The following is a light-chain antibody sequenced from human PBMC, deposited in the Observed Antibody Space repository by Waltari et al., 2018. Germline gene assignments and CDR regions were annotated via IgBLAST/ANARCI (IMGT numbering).Light chain of an antibody. CDR1: QSVSDG. V-gene: IGKV3-15*01. CDR2: RAS. Sequence: EVVMTQSPATLSVSPGQRATLFCRASQSVSDGLAWYQSTSGQPPRLLIYRASSRATGVPARFSGSGSGTEFTLTISNLQSEDSAVYYCQQYNDWLTFGGGTKVE. CDR3: QQYNDWLT. J-gene: IGKJ4*01.